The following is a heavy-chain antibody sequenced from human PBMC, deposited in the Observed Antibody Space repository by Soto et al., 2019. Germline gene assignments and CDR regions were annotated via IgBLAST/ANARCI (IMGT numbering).Heavy chain of an antibody. CDR3: AISATFSGYDLAGRLDY. CDR2: IIPIFGTA. J-gene: IGHJ4*02. Sequence: SVKVCCTESRGAISSYAISWARQTPRQGLEWMGGIIPIFGTANYAQKFQGRVTITADESTSTAYMELSSLRSEDTAVYYCAISATFSGYDLAGRLDYWGQGPLGTLCS. D-gene: IGHD5-12*01. CDR1: RGAISSYA. V-gene: IGHV1-69*13.